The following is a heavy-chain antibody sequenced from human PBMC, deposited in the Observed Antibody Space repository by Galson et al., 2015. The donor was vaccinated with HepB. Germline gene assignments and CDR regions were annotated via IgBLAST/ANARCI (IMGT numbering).Heavy chain of an antibody. D-gene: IGHD3-10*01. CDR2: ISYDGSNK. Sequence: SLRLSCAASGFTFSSYGMHWVRQAPGKGLEWVAVISYDGSNKYYADSVKGRFTISRDNSKNTLYLQMNSLRAEDTAVYYCAKEWGYYGSGSLEYYFDYWGQGTLVTVSS. CDR3: AKEWGYYGSGSLEYYFDY. J-gene: IGHJ4*02. CDR1: GFTFSSYG. V-gene: IGHV3-30*18.